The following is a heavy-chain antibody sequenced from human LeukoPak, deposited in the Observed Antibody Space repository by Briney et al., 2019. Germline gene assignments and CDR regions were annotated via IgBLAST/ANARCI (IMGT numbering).Heavy chain of an antibody. CDR2: IYYSGRT. V-gene: IGHV4-39*07. Sequence: PSETLSLTCTVSGGSISSSSYYWGWFRQPQGKGLEWIGSIYYSGRTYYNPSLKSRVTISVDTSKNQFSLKLSSVTAADTAVYYCARGGYSGYDYYYYYMDVWGKGTTVTVSS. CDR1: GGSISSSSYY. D-gene: IGHD5-12*01. J-gene: IGHJ6*03. CDR3: ARGGYSGYDYYYYYMDV.